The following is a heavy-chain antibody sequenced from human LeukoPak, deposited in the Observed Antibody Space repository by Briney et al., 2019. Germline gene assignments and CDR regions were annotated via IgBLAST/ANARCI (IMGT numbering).Heavy chain of an antibody. CDR1: GFTYSRYW. Sequence: GGSLRLSCAASGFTYSRYWMSWVRQAPGKGLEWVSGISGSGGSTYYADSVRGRFTISRDNSKNTLYLQMDSLRAEDTAVYYCGKDFGHLWGQGTLVTVSP. CDR3: GKDFGHL. CDR2: ISGSGGST. D-gene: IGHD3-10*01. J-gene: IGHJ4*02. V-gene: IGHV3-23*01.